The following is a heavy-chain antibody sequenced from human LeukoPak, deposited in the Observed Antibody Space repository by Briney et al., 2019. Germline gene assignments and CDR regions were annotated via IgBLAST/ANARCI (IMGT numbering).Heavy chain of an antibody. J-gene: IGHJ5*02. CDR1: GGSISSGGYY. CDR2: IYYSGST. Sequence: SETLSLTCTVSGGSISSGGYYWSWIRQHPGKGLEWIGYIYYSGSTYYNPSLKSRVTISVDTSKNQFSLKLSSVTAADTAVYYCARHDFWSGYHWFDPWGQGTLVTVSS. V-gene: IGHV4-31*03. D-gene: IGHD3-3*01. CDR3: ARHDFWSGYHWFDP.